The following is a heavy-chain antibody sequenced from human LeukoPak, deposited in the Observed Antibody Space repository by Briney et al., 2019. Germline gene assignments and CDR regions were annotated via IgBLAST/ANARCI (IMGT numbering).Heavy chain of an antibody. J-gene: IGHJ4*02. CDR1: GFSFSSYA. CDR3: AKDRTSIVVVPAAMN. D-gene: IGHD2-2*01. V-gene: IGHV3-30-3*01. Sequence: GTSLRLSCAASGFSFSSYAMHWVRQAPGKGLEWVAIISHDGSNKNYADSVKGRFTISRDNSKNTLYLQMNSLRVEDTAVYYCAKDRTSIVVVPAAMNWGQGTLVTVSS. CDR2: ISHDGSNK.